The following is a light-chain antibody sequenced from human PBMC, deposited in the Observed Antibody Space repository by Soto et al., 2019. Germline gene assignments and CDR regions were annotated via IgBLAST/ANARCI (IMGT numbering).Light chain of an antibody. V-gene: IGKV3-15*01. CDR2: GAS. CDR1: QSVSSN. J-gene: IGKJ1*01. CDR3: RQYNNWPGT. Sequence: EIVLTQSPGTLSLSPGERATLSCRASQSVSSNLAWYQQKPGQAPRLLIYGASTRATGIPARFSGSGSGTEFTLTISSLQSEDFAVYYCRQYNNWPGTFGQGTKVDIK.